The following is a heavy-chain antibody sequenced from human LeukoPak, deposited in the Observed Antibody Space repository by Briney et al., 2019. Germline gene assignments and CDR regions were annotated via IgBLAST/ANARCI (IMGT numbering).Heavy chain of an antibody. V-gene: IGHV3-49*03. D-gene: IGHD3-10*01. Sequence: GGSLRLSCTASGFTFGDYAMSWFRQAPGEGLEWVGFIRSKAYGGTTEYAASVNGRFTISRDDSKSIAYLQMNSLKTEDTAVYYCTRERILLWFGELPTDDYWGQGTLVTVSS. CDR2: IRSKAYGGTT. J-gene: IGHJ4*02. CDR3: TRERILLWFGELPTDDY. CDR1: GFTFGDYA.